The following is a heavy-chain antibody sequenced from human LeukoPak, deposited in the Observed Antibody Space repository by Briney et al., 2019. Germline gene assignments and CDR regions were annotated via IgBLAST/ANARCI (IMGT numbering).Heavy chain of an antibody. J-gene: IGHJ5*02. V-gene: IGHV4-31*03. CDR3: ARDIKHEGYCSGGSCYSLWFDP. CDR1: GGSISSGGYY. Sequence: PSETLSLTCTVSGGSISSGGYYWSWIRQHPEKGLEWIGYIYYSGSTYYNPSLKSRVTISVDTSKNQFSLKLSSVTAADTAVYYCARDIKHEGYCSGGSCYSLWFDPRGQGTLVTVSS. CDR2: IYYSGST. D-gene: IGHD2-15*01.